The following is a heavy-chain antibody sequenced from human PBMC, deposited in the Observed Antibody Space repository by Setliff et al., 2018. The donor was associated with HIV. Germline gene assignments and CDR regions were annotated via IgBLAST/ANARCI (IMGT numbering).Heavy chain of an antibody. CDR3: ARDLGINPQGWFDP. V-gene: IGHV1-18*01. D-gene: IGHD3-16*01. Sequence: ASVKVSCKASGYTFSSYGVSWVRQAPGQGLEWMGWISAYNDNTNYAQKLQGRVTMTTDTSTSTAYMELRSLRSDDTAVYYCARDLGINPQGWFDPWGQGTLVTVPQ. J-gene: IGHJ5*02. CDR2: ISAYNDNT. CDR1: GYTFSSYG.